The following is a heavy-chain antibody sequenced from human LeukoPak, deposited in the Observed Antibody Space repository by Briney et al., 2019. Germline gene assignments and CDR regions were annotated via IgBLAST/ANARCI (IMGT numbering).Heavy chain of an antibody. J-gene: IGHJ4*02. CDR1: GGSISSYY. CDR2: IYYSGST. V-gene: IGHV4-59*01. D-gene: IGHD3-22*01. Sequence: SETLSLTCTVSGGSISSYYWSWIRQSPGKGLEWIGYIYYSGSTNYNPSLKSRVTISVDTSKNQFSLKLSSVTAADTAVYYCARVTISGYFVDYWGQGTLVTVSS. CDR3: ARVTISGYFVDY.